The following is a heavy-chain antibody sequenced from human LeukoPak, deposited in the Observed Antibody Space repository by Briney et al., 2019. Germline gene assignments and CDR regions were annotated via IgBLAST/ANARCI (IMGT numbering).Heavy chain of an antibody. D-gene: IGHD5-18*01. CDR1: GYIFTSYW. CDR3: ARPLRTAMDPFDY. J-gene: IGHJ4*02. CDR2: IYPGDSDT. Sequence: GESLEISCKGSGYIFTSYWIGWVRQMPGKGLEWMGIIYPGDSDTRYSPSFQGQVTISADKSISTAYLQWSSLKASDTAMYYCARPLRTAMDPFDYWGQGTLVTVSS. V-gene: IGHV5-51*01.